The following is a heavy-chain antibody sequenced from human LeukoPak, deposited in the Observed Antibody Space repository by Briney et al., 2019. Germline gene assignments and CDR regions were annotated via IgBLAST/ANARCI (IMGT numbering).Heavy chain of an antibody. CDR2: IYPGDSDT. Sequence: GESLKISCKGSGYSFTSYWIGWVRQMPGKGLEWMGIIYPGDSDTRYSPSFQGQVTISADKSISTAYLQWSSLKASDTAMYYCARQLYDYVWGSYRYGSDYWGQGTLVTVSS. CDR1: GYSFTSYW. J-gene: IGHJ4*02. V-gene: IGHV5-51*01. CDR3: ARQLYDYVWGSYRYGSDY. D-gene: IGHD3-16*02.